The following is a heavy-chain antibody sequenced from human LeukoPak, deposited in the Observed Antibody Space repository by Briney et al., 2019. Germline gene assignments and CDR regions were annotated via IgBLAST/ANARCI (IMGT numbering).Heavy chain of an antibody. CDR2: IYDSGSN. Sequence: SETLSLTCIVSGASISNSSYYWGWIRQSPGKGLEWIGSIYDSGSNYYNPSLKSRVTISVDTSKNQFSLRLSSVTAADTAVYYCARGRAGVQPFDYWGQGTLVTVSS. D-gene: IGHD1-1*01. CDR1: GASISNSSYY. V-gene: IGHV4-39*01. CDR3: ARGRAGVQPFDY. J-gene: IGHJ4*02.